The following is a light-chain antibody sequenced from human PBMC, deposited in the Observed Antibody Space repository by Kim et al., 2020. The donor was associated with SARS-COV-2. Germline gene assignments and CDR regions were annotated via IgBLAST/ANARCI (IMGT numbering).Light chain of an antibody. V-gene: IGKV1-5*03. CDR2: KAS. CDR1: QSISSW. J-gene: IGKJ1*01. CDR3: LQYNTYST. Sequence: DIQMTQSPSTLSASVGDRVTITCRASQSISSWLAWYQQKPGKAPKLLIYKASSLERGVPSRFSGSGSGTEFTLTISSLQPDDFATYYCLQYNTYSTFGQGTNVDIK.